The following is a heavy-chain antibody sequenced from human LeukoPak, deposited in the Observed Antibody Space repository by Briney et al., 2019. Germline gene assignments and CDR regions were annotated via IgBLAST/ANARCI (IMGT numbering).Heavy chain of an antibody. J-gene: IGHJ4*02. CDR3: ARGDDFSGDH. V-gene: IGHV3-7*04. Sequence: GGSLRLSCAVSGFTFSNFWMSWVRQAPGRGLEWVASIHPEGNEKYHVESVKGRFTTSRDNAKNSLFLQMNGLRVEDTAVYYCARGDDFSGDHWGQGTLVTVSS. D-gene: IGHD1-1*01. CDR2: IHPEGNEK. CDR1: GFTFSNFW.